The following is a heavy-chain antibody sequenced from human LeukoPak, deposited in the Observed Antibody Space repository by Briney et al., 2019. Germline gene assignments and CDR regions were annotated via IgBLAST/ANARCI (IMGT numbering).Heavy chain of an antibody. J-gene: IGHJ4*02. CDR2: IVVGSGNT. Sequence: SVKVSCKASGFXFTSSAMQWVRQARGQRLEWLGWIVVGSGNTNYAQKFQERVTITRDMSTSTAYMELSSLRSEDTAVYYCAAVAAAATGHSDYWGQGTLVTVSS. CDR1: GFXFTSSA. CDR3: AAVAAAATGHSDY. D-gene: IGHD6-13*01. V-gene: IGHV1-58*02.